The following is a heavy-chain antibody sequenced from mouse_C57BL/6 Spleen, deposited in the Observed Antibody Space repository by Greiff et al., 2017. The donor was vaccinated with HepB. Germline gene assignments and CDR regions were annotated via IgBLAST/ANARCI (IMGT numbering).Heavy chain of an antibody. CDR2: ISDGGSYT. CDR3: ARDLGSSGPHYFDY. J-gene: IGHJ2*01. CDR1: GFTFSSYA. D-gene: IGHD3-2*02. V-gene: IGHV5-4*01. Sequence: EVQRVESGGGLVKPGGSLKLSCAASGFTFSSYAMSWVRQTPEKRLEWVATISDGGSYTYYPDNVKGRFTISRDNAKNNLYLQMSHLKSEDTAMYYCARDLGSSGPHYFDYWGQGTTLTVSS.